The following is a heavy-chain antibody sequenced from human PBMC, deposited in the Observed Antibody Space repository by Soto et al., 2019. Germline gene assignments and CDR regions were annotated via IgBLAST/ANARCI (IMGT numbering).Heavy chain of an antibody. CDR3: ARVRRYFDWLGGGYGMDV. V-gene: IGHV3-53*01. J-gene: IGHJ6*02. D-gene: IGHD3-9*01. CDR2: IYSGGST. Sequence: GGSLRLSCAASGFTVSSNYMSWVRQAPGKGLEWVSVIYSGGSTYYADSVKGRFTISRDNSKNTLYLQMNSLRAEDTAVYYCARVRRYFDWLGGGYGMDVWGQGTTVTVSS. CDR1: GFTVSSNY.